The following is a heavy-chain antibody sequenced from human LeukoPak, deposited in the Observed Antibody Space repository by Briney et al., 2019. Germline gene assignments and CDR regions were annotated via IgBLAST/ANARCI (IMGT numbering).Heavy chain of an antibody. Sequence: PSETLSLTCTVSGGSISSYYWSWIRQPPGKGLEWIGYIYYSGSTNYNPSLKSRVTISVDTSKNQFSLKLSSVTAADTAVYYCARDRETGNRPYDAFDTWGQGTMVTVSS. V-gene: IGHV4-59*01. CDR1: GGSISSYY. D-gene: IGHD1-1*01. CDR3: ARDRETGNRPYDAFDT. CDR2: IYYSGST. J-gene: IGHJ3*02.